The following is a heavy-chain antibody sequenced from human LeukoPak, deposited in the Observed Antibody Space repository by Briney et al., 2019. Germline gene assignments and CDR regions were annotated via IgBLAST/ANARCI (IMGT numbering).Heavy chain of an antibody. CDR3: ARGGGYSSSWYPYYYYGMDV. J-gene: IGHJ6*02. Sequence: ASVKVSCKASGYTFTSYDINWVRQATGQGLEWMGWMNPNSGNTGYAQKFQGRVTMTRNTSISTAYMELSSLRSEDTAVYYCARGGGYSSSWYPYYYYGMDVWGQGTTVTVSS. CDR1: GYTFTSYD. CDR2: MNPNSGNT. D-gene: IGHD6-13*01. V-gene: IGHV1-8*01.